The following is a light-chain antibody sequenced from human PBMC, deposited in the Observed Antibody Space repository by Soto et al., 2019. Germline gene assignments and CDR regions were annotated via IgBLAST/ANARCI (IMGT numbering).Light chain of an antibody. CDR2: GAS. V-gene: IGKV3-15*01. J-gene: IGKJ1*01. CDR3: QQYNNWLRG. Sequence: EIVMTQSPATLSVSPGERATLSCRASQSVSSNLAWYQQKPGQAPRLLIYGASTRATGIPARFSGSGSGTEITLTLSSLQSEDFAVYYCQQYNNWLRGFGQGTKVDIK. CDR1: QSVSSN.